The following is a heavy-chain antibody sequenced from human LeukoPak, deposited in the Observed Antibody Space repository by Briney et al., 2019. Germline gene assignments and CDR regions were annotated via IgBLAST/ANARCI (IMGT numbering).Heavy chain of an antibody. CDR1: GYTSSSYG. Sequence: GASVKGSCKASGYTSSSYGISWVRQAPGQGLEWMGWISGYNGNTKYAQKLQGRVTMTTDTSTRTAHTTLRGVRSEDTTPSYSARDRSAYYYDNNDYYLFDYWGQGTLVTVSS. CDR2: ISGYNGNT. CDR3: ARDRSAYYYDNNDYYLFDY. J-gene: IGHJ4*02. V-gene: IGHV1-18*01. D-gene: IGHD3-22*01.